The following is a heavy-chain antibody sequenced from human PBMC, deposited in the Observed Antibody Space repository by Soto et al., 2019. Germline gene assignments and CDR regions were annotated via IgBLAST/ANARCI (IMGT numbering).Heavy chain of an antibody. D-gene: IGHD3-16*02. CDR1: GFSLSPVGVG. Sequence: QITLKESAPTLVKPTQTLTLRCTFSGFSLSPVGVGVGWIRQPPGKTLEWIAVIYWDNDKRYNPSLSNRLSINQDLSGNQVVVNLINRGPVDTGTYYCAHLTMTYGGVIGLDSFDIWGQGT. CDR3: AHLTMTYGGVIGLDSFDI. CDR2: IYWDNDK. J-gene: IGHJ3*02. V-gene: IGHV2-5*02.